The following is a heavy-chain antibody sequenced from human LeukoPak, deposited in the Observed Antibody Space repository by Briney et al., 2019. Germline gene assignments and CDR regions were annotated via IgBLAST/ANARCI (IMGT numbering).Heavy chain of an antibody. J-gene: IGHJ4*02. D-gene: IGHD5-24*01. V-gene: IGHV4-30-2*06. CDR2: IYYSGST. Sequence: SQTLSLTCTVSGGSISSGGYSWSWIRQSPGKGLEWIGYIYYSGSTYYNPSLKSRVTISVDRSKNQFSLKLNSVTAADTAVYYCARQRDGYNNGYFDYWGQGTLVTVSS. CDR3: ARQRDGYNNGYFDY. CDR1: GGSISSGGYS.